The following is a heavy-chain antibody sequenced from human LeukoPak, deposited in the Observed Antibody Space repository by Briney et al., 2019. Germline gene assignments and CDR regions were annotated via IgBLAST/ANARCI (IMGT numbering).Heavy chain of an antibody. CDR3: AKVRFSGSYYFDY. V-gene: IGHV3-30*02. CDR1: GFTFSSYG. J-gene: IGHJ4*02. Sequence: PGGSLRLSCAASGFTFSSYGMHWVRQAPGKGLEWVAFIRYDGSNKYDADSVKGRFTISRDNSKNTLYLQMNSLRAEDTAVYYCAKVRFSGSYYFDYWGQGTLVTVSS. D-gene: IGHD1-26*01. CDR2: IRYDGSNK.